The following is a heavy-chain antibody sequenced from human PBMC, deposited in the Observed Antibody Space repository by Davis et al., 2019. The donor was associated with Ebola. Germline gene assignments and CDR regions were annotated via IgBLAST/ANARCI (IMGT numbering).Heavy chain of an antibody. CDR3: ARVGFGELLPDY. Sequence: GGSLRLSCAASGFTFSSYDMHWVRQATGKGLEWVSAIGTAGDTYYPGSVKGRFTISRENAKNSLYLQMNSLRAGDTAVYYCARVGFGELLPDYWGQGTLVTVSS. CDR2: IGTAGDT. CDR1: GFTFSSYD. J-gene: IGHJ4*02. V-gene: IGHV3-13*01. D-gene: IGHD3-10*01.